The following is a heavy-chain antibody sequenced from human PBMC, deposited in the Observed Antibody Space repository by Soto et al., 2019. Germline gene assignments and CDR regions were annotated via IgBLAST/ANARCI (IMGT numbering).Heavy chain of an antibody. D-gene: IGHD3-22*01. CDR1: GGSISSGDYY. Sequence: PSETLSLTCTVSGGSISSGDYYWSWIRQPPGKGLEWIGYIYYSGSTYYNPSLKSRVTISVDTSKNQFSLELSSVTAADTAVYYCAREGSGYNIDYWGQGTLVTVSS. CDR3: AREGSGYNIDY. J-gene: IGHJ4*02. CDR2: IYYSGST. V-gene: IGHV4-30-4*01.